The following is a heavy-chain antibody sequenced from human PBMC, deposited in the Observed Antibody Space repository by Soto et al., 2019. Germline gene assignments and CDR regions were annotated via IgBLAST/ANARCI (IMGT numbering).Heavy chain of an antibody. V-gene: IGHV3-7*01. Sequence: GGSLRLSCAASGFTFSSYWMSWVRQAPGKGLEWVANIKQDGSEKYYVDSVKGRFTISRDNAKNSLYLQMNSLRAEDTAVYYCARRMVRGDDAFDIWGQGTMVTVSS. CDR1: GFTFSSYW. D-gene: IGHD3-10*01. CDR2: IKQDGSEK. J-gene: IGHJ3*02. CDR3: ARRMVRGDDAFDI.